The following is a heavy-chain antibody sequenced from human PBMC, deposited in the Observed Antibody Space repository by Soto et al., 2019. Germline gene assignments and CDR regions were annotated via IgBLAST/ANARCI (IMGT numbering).Heavy chain of an antibody. J-gene: IGHJ6*02. CDR1: GYSLASYW. V-gene: IGHV5-51*01. CDR2: SYPGDSET. D-gene: IGHD3-16*01. Sequence: PGESLKSSFQGSGYSLASYWIGWVRQMPGKGLEWMGLSYPGDSETTYSPSFQGQVTISADKSISTAYLQWSSLKASDTAMYYCARGGKNYDYYGMDVGGQGTTVTVSS. CDR3: ARGGKNYDYYGMDV.